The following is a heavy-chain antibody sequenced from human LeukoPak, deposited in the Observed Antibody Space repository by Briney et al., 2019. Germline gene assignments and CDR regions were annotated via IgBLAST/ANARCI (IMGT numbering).Heavy chain of an antibody. Sequence: PSETLSLTCTVSGGPISSYYWSWIRQPPGKGLEWNGHIYYSGSTNYNPSLKSRVTISVDTSKNLFSLKLSSVTAADTAVYFCASPDFDEMASHPYDLWGRGTLVTVSS. D-gene: IGHD5-24*01. J-gene: IGHJ2*01. CDR2: IYYSGST. CDR3: ASPDFDEMASHPYDL. CDR1: GGPISSYY. V-gene: IGHV4-59*08.